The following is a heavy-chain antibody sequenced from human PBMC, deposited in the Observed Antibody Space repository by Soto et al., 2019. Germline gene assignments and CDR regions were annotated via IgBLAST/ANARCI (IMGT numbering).Heavy chain of an antibody. CDR2: ISAYTDSP. CDR1: GYTFTNYG. V-gene: IGHV1-18*01. J-gene: IGHJ5*02. CDR3: ARVIPGAEAWFGP. D-gene: IGHD2-2*01. Sequence: ASVKVSCKASGYTFTNYGVTRVRQAPGQGLEWMGWISAYTDSPNYAQKFQGRVTMTIDTSTTTAYMDLRSLTSDDTAVYYCARVIPGAEAWFGPWGQGTLVTVSS.